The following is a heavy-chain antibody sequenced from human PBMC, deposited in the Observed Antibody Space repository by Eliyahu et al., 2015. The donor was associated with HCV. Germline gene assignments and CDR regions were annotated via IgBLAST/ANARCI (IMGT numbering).Heavy chain of an antibody. Sequence: QVQLQESVPGLVKPSQTLSLTCTVXGGSISSGGYYWSWIRQHPGKGLEWIGYIYYSGGTYYNPSLKSRVTTSVDTSKNQFSLKLSSVTAADTAVYYCARVSRYQSSSWYHPIDYWGQGTLVTVSS. CDR1: GGSISSGGYY. D-gene: IGHD6-13*01. V-gene: IGHV4-31*03. CDR2: IYYSGGT. CDR3: ARVSRYQSSSWYHPIDY. J-gene: IGHJ4*02.